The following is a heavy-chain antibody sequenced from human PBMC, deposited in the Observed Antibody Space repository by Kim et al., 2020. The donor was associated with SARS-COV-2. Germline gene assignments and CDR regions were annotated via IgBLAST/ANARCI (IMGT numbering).Heavy chain of an antibody. CDR1: GGSISSSSYY. CDR3: ARLSTVTTLRLNYYYYYGMDV. Sequence: SETLSLTCTVSGGSISSSSYYWGWIRQPPGKGLEWIGSIYYSGSTYYNPSLKSRVTISVDTSKNQFSLKLSSVTAADTAVYYCARLSTVTTLRLNYYYYYGMDVWGQGTTVTVSS. D-gene: IGHD4-17*01. J-gene: IGHJ6*02. CDR2: IYYSGST. V-gene: IGHV4-39*01.